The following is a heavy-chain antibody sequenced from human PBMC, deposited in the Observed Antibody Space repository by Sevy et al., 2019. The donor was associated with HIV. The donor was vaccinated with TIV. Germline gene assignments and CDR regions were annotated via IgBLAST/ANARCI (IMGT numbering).Heavy chain of an antibody. D-gene: IGHD3-3*01. J-gene: IGHJ6*02. CDR1: GGTFSTHG. CDR2: IIPIFGTT. V-gene: IGHV1-69*13. CDR3: GRFTIFGVELGSYAMGV. Sequence: ASVKVSCKASGGTFSTHGISWVRQAPGQGLEWMGGIIPIFGTTNYAQNFQGRVTITADGSTNTAYMDLSSLTSEDTAVYYCGRFTIFGVELGSYAMGVWGQGTTVTVSS.